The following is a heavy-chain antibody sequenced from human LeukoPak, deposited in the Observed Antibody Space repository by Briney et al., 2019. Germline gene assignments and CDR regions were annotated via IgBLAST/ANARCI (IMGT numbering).Heavy chain of an antibody. CDR3: AKFGCTSSLDY. CDR2: VYPGDYSDT. Sequence: GESLKISCKISGYILTRNWIGWVRQVPGKGLEWMGLVYPGDYSDTNYSPSFQGQVTFSVDKSISTAYLQWSSLKASDTAMYYRAKFGCTSSLDYWGQGTLVTVSS. J-gene: IGHJ4*02. V-gene: IGHV5-51*01. D-gene: IGHD2-2*01. CDR1: GYILTRNW.